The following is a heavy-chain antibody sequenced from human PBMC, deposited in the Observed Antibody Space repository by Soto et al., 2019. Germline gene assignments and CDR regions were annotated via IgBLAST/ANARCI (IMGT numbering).Heavy chain of an antibody. V-gene: IGHV1-46*01. D-gene: IGHD5-18*01. Sequence: ASVKVSCKASGYTFTSYYMHWVRQAPGQGLEWMGIINPNGGSTSYAQKFQGRVTMTRDTSTSTVYMELSSLRSEDTAVYYCARDGAPVDTAMVSAFDIWGQGTMVTVSS. CDR1: GYTFTSYY. J-gene: IGHJ3*02. CDR3: ARDGAPVDTAMVSAFDI. CDR2: INPNGGST.